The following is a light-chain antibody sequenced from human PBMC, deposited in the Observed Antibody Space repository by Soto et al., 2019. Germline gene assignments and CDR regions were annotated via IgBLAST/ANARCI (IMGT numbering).Light chain of an antibody. J-gene: IGLJ2*01. CDR2: LDSDGSH. CDR3: QTWGAGTVL. CDR1: SGHSTYA. V-gene: IGLV4-69*01. Sequence: QPVLTQSPSASASLGASVKLTCTLSSGHSTYAIAWHQQQPEKGPRFLMRLDSDGSHNKGDGIPDRFSGSSSGAERYLTISSLQSEDEADYYCQTWGAGTVLFGGGTKVTVL.